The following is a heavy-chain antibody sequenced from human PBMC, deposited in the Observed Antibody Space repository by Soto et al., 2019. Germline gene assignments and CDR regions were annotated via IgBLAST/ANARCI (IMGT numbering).Heavy chain of an antibody. Sequence: QVQLQQWGAGLLKPSETLSLTCAVYGGSFSGYYWSWIRQPPGKGLEWIGEINHSGSTNYNPSLKSRVTISVDTSKNQFSRKLSSVTAADTAVYYCARGLYDYIWGSYRPFPDYWGQGTLVTVSS. V-gene: IGHV4-34*01. CDR2: INHSGST. J-gene: IGHJ4*02. CDR1: GGSFSGYY. D-gene: IGHD3-16*02. CDR3: ARGLYDYIWGSYRPFPDY.